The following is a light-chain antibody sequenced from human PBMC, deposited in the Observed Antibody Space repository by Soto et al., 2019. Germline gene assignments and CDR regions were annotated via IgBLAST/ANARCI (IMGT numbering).Light chain of an antibody. J-gene: IGKJ4*01. CDR1: QGISTY. Sequence: DIQMTQSPSSLSASVGDRVTITCRASQGISTYLAWYQQIPGKVPKLLISAASTLQSGVPYRFSGSGSGAEFTLTISSLQPEDVATYYCQKYANVPAFGGGTKVEIK. CDR3: QKYANVPA. CDR2: AAS. V-gene: IGKV1-27*01.